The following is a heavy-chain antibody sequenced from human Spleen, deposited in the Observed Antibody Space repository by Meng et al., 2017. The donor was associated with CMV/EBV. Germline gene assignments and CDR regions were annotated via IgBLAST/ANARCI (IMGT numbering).Heavy chain of an antibody. Sequence: GGSLRLSCAASGFTFSNYAMSWVRQAPGTGLDCISAIIGSGDTTYYADSVKGRFTISRDNAKNTLYLQMNSLRVEDTAVYFCSRSGGIAVAEFDQWGQGTLVTVSS. J-gene: IGHJ5*02. D-gene: IGHD6-19*01. CDR2: IIGSGDTT. CDR1: GFTFSNYA. CDR3: SRSGGIAVAEFDQ. V-gene: IGHV3-23*01.